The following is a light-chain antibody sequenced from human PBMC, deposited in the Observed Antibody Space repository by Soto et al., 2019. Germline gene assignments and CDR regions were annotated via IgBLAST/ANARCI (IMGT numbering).Light chain of an antibody. V-gene: IGLV2-11*01. CDR2: DVF. Sequence: QSALTQPRSVSGSPGQSVTISCTGTSSDVGAYDFVSWYQQHPGRAPKLMIYDVFKRPSGVPERFSGSKSGNTASLTISGLQAEDEADYYCCSYAGLDTHDAFATGTKLTVL. CDR1: SSDVGAYDF. J-gene: IGLJ1*01. CDR3: CSYAGLDTHDA.